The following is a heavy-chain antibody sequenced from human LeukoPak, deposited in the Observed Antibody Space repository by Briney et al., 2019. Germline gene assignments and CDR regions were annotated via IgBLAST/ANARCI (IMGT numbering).Heavy chain of an antibody. CDR3: ARGGYSYGDFDY. CDR2: INHSGST. Sequence: SETLSLTCAVYGGSFSGYYWSWNRQPPGKGLEWIGEINHSGSTNYNPSLKSRVTISVDTSKNQFSLKLSSVTAADTAVYYCARGGYSYGDFDYWGQGTLVTVSS. J-gene: IGHJ4*02. D-gene: IGHD5-18*01. CDR1: GGSFSGYY. V-gene: IGHV4-34*01.